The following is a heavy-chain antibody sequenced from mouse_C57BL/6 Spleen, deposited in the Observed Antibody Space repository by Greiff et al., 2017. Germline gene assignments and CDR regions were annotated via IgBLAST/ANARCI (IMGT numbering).Heavy chain of an antibody. Sequence: QVQLQQSGAELVRPGTSVKLSCKASGYTFTSYWMHWVKQRPGQGLEWIGVIDPSDSYTNYTHKFKGKDTLTVDTSSSTAYMQLSRLTSEDSAVYYCARRGSPYAMDYWGQGTSVTVSS. CDR2: IDPSDSYT. D-gene: IGHD1-1*01. J-gene: IGHJ4*01. V-gene: IGHV1-59*01. CDR3: ARRGSPYAMDY. CDR1: GYTFTSYW.